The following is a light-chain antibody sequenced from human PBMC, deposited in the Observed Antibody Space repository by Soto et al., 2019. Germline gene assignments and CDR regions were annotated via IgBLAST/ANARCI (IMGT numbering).Light chain of an antibody. V-gene: IGKV4-1*01. CDR1: QSVLYSSNNKNY. CDR3: QQYHSTPCS. CDR2: WSS. J-gene: IGKJ2*02. Sequence: DIVMTQSPDSLAVSLGERATINCKSSQSVLYSSNNKNYLAWYQQKSGQPPKLLIYWSSTRESGVPDRFSGSGSGTDFTLTSSSVQAEDVAVYYCQQYHSTPCSFGQGTNLQIK.